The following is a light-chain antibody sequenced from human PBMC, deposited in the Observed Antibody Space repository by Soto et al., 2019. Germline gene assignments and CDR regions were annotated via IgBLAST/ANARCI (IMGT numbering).Light chain of an antibody. CDR1: LGISNY. J-gene: IGKJ1*01. CDR3: LQHNTYPPT. V-gene: IGKV1-17*03. Sequence: DIQMTQSPSALSASVGDRVTITCRASLGISNYLAWFQQKPGQVPKRLIYAASILQGGVPSRFSGSGSGTEVTLTISGLQPEDIATYYCLQHNTYPPTFGQGTKVEIK. CDR2: AAS.